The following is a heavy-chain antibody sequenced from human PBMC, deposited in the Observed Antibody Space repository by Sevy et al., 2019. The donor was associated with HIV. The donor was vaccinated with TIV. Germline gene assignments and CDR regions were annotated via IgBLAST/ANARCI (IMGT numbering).Heavy chain of an antibody. J-gene: IGHJ4*02. V-gene: IGHV4-39*02. Sequence: SETLSLTCTVSGGSISSSGYYWGWIRQPPGKRLEWIGSIYYGGSTYYNPSLKSRITISVDTSKNHFSLKLSSVTAADTAVYYCARVSMIVVVITDDWGYYFDYWGQGTLVTVSS. CDR3: ARVSMIVVVITDDWGYYFDY. D-gene: IGHD3-22*01. CDR1: GGSISSSGYY. CDR2: IYYGGST.